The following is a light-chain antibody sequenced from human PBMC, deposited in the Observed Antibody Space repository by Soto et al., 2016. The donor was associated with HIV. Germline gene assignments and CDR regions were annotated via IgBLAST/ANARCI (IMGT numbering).Light chain of an antibody. CDR3: QQSYSTPYT. CDR2: AAP. CDR1: QSISSY. Sequence: DIQMTQPPSSLSASVGDRVTITCRASQSISSYLNWYQQKPGKAPKLLIYAAPSLQSGVPSRFSGSGSGTDFTLTISSLQPEDFATYYCQQSYSTPYTFGQGTKLEIK. V-gene: IGKV1-39*01. J-gene: IGKJ2*01.